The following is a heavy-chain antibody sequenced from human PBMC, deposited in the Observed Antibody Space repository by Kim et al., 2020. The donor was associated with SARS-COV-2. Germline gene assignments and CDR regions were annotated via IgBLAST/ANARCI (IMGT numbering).Heavy chain of an antibody. CDR1: GYFFSTYW. CDR3: ARLHGDYGDSDYYFGLDV. V-gene: IGHV5-51*01. CDR2: IYPGDSDT. Sequence: GESLKISCKGSGYFFSTYWIAWVRQMPGKGLEWMGIIYPGDSDTRYSPPFQGQVTISAGKSISTVYLQWSSLKASDTATYYCARLHGDYGDSDYYFGLDVWGQGTTVTVSS. J-gene: IGHJ6*02. D-gene: IGHD4-17*01.